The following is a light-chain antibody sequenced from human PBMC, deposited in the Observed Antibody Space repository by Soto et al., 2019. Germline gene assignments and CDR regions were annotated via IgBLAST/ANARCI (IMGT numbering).Light chain of an antibody. CDR3: SSYAGTYIV. Sequence: QSVLNQPPSASGSPGQSVTISCTGTSSDVGGYNYVSWYQQHPGKAPKLMIYDVSQRPSGVPDRFSGSKSGNTASLTVSGLQAEDEADYYCSSYAGTYIVFGTGTKLTVL. CDR2: DVS. V-gene: IGLV2-8*01. J-gene: IGLJ1*01. CDR1: SSDVGGYNY.